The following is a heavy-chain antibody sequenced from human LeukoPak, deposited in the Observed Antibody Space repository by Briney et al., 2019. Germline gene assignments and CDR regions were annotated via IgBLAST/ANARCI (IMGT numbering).Heavy chain of an antibody. CDR2: IYYSGST. J-gene: IGHJ3*02. V-gene: IGHV4-59*01. CDR3: AREKDSSGYYHAFDI. D-gene: IGHD3-22*01. CDR1: GGSISSYY. Sequence: MSSETLSLTCTVSGGSISSYYWSWIRQPPGKGLEWIGYIYYSGSTNYNPSLKSRVTISVDTSKNQFSLKLSSVTAADTAVYYCAREKDSSGYYHAFDIWGQGTMVTVSS.